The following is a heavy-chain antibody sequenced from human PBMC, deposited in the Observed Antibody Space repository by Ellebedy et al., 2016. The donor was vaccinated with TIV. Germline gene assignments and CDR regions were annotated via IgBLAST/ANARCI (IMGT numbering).Heavy chain of an antibody. J-gene: IGHJ6*02. Sequence: ASVKVSXXASGGTFSSYAISWVRQAPGQGLEWMGGIIPIFGTANYAQKFQGRVTITADKSTSTAYMELSSLRSEDTAVYYCAYGRSTVTLSYYYGMDVWGQGTTVTVSS. V-gene: IGHV1-69*06. CDR1: GGTFSSYA. CDR3: AYGRSTVTLSYYYGMDV. CDR2: IIPIFGTA. D-gene: IGHD4-17*01.